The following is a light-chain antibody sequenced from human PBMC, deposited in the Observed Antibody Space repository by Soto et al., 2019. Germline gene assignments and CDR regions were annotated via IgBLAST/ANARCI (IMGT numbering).Light chain of an antibody. Sequence: EIVLTQSPGTLYLSPGERATLSCRASQNVGSGYLAWYQQKPGQAPRLLLFGASNRTTGIPDRFSGSGSGTAFTLTITTLEPENLAIYSCKQYGSSPYPFGQGTKLE. CDR1: QNVGSGY. V-gene: IGKV3-20*01. CDR3: KQYGSSPYP. CDR2: GAS. J-gene: IGKJ2*01.